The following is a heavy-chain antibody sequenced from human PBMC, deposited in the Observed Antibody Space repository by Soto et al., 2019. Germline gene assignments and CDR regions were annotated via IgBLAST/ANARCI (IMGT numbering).Heavy chain of an antibody. CDR1: GFTFSTYW. V-gene: IGHV3-7*05. J-gene: IGHJ5*02. Sequence: GGSLRLSCAASGFTFSTYWMSWVRQAPGKGLEWVASIKEDGSEKYYVDSVKGRFTISRDNAKSSVYLQMNSLRAEDTAVYYCARDGRITIFGVVIGGLSAWFDPWGQGTQVTVSS. D-gene: IGHD3-3*01. CDR3: ARDGRITIFGVVIGGLSAWFDP. CDR2: IKEDGSEK.